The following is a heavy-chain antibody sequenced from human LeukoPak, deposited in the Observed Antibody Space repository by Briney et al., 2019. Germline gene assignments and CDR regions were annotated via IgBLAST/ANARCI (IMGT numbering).Heavy chain of an antibody. CDR1: GGTFSSYA. CDR2: MIPIFGTA. V-gene: IGHV1-69*05. D-gene: IGHD3-22*01. J-gene: IGHJ3*02. Sequence: SVKVSCKASGGTFSSYAISWVRQAPGQGLEWMGGMIPIFGTANYAQKFQGRVTITTDESTSTAYMELSSLRSEDTAVYYCARDNRAYYYDSSGYSRHDAFDIWGQGTMVTVSS. CDR3: ARDNRAYYYDSSGYSRHDAFDI.